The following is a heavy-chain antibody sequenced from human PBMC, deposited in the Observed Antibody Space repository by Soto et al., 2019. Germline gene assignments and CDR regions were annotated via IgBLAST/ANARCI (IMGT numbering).Heavy chain of an antibody. D-gene: IGHD3-16*01. CDR3: GHKGGGDRILDY. Sequence: QITLKESGPTLVKPTQTLTLTCTFSGFSLSASGVGVGWIRQPPGKALEWLAIIYWDDAKHYSPSLKSSLTITKDNSKNLVVLTTTNMAPVDTASFYCGHKGGGDRILDYWGQGTLVTVSS. CDR2: IYWDDAK. J-gene: IGHJ4*02. CDR1: GFSLSASGVG. V-gene: IGHV2-5*02.